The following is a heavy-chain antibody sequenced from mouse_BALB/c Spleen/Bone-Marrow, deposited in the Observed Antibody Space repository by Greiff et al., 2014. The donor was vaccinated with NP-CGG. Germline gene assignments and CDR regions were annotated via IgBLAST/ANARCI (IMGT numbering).Heavy chain of an antibody. Sequence: QVQLKESGPGLVAPSQSLSITCTVSGVLLNSYGVHWVRQPPGKGLGWLGVIWAGGNTNYNAALMSRLSISKDNSKSQVFLKMNSLQTDDTAMYYCARALTGNYYAMDYWGQGTSVTVSS. D-gene: IGHD4-1*01. CDR1: GVLLNSYG. CDR3: ARALTGNYYAMDY. V-gene: IGHV2-9*02. J-gene: IGHJ4*01. CDR2: IWAGGNT.